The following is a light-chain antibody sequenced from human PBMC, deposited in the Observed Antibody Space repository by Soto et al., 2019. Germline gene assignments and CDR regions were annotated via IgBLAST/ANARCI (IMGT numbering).Light chain of an antibody. CDR1: QSVSSN. J-gene: IGKJ1*01. V-gene: IGKV3-15*01. CDR2: GAS. Sequence: EIVITQSPATLSVSPGERATLSCRASQSVSSNLAWYQQKPGQAPRLLIYGASTRATGIPARFSGSGSGTEFTLTISSLQSEDFAVYYCQQYGETFGQGTKVEIK. CDR3: QQYGET.